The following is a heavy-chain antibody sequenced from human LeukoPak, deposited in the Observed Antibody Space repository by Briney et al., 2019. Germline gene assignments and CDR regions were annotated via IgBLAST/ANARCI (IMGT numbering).Heavy chain of an antibody. J-gene: IGHJ4*02. V-gene: IGHV3-21*01. CDR1: GITFRNYS. CDR2: ISSSSSYI. CDR3: ARDFFATVTTWDY. D-gene: IGHD4-17*01. Sequence: GSLRLSRAASGITFRNYSMNWVRQAPGEGLGWVSSISSSSSYIYYADSVKGRFTISRDNAKNSLYLQMNSLRAEDTAVYYCARDFFATVTTWDYWGQGTLVTVSS.